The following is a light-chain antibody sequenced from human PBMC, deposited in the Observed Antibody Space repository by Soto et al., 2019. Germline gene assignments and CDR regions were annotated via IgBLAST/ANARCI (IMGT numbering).Light chain of an antibody. CDR3: QQSYNAPIT. V-gene: IGKV1-39*01. Sequence: DIQMTQSPCSLSASVGDRVTITCRASQNIINYLNWYQQKPGKAPQLLIYVASRLESGVPSRFSGSGSGTDFTLTITSLQPEDFATYYCQQSYNAPITFGQGTRLEIK. CDR1: QNIINY. CDR2: VAS. J-gene: IGKJ5*01.